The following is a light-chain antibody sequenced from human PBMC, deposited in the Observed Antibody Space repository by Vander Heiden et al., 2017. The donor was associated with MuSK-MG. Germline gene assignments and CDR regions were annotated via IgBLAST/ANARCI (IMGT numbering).Light chain of an antibody. Sequence: DIQMTQFPSSLSASVGDRVTITCRASQGISNYLAWYQQKPGKVPKVLIYLASTLQSGVPSRFSGSGSGTDFTLTISSLQPEDVGTYYCQKDNSVPNTFGHGTKVDIK. CDR1: QGISNY. CDR2: LAS. CDR3: QKDNSVPNT. V-gene: IGKV1-27*01. J-gene: IGKJ3*01.